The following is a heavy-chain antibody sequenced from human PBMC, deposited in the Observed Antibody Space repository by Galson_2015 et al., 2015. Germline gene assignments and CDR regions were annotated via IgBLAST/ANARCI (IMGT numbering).Heavy chain of an antibody. CDR1: GNSFTNYW. CDR3: ARQGPVDTYYFDS. Sequence: QSGAEVKKPGESLKISCTGSGNSFTNYWIGWVRQMPGKGLEWMGIIYPSNSDTRYSPSFQGQVTISADKFTNTAYLQWSSLKASDTAMYYCARQGPVDTYYFDSWGQGTLVTVSS. J-gene: IGHJ4*02. CDR2: IYPSNSDT. V-gene: IGHV5-51*01. D-gene: IGHD2-15*01.